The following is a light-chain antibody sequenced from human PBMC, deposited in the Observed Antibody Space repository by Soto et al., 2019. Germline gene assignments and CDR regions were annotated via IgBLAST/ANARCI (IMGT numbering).Light chain of an antibody. CDR2: GAS. V-gene: IGKV3-20*01. CDR3: QQYGSSPFT. J-gene: IGKJ3*01. CDR1: QSFSSSY. Sequence: EIVLTQSPGTLSLSPGERATLSCRASQSFSSSYLAWYQQKPGQAPRLLIYGASSRATGIPDRFSGSGSGTEFTLTISRLEPEDFAVYYCQQYGSSPFTFGHGTKVDIK.